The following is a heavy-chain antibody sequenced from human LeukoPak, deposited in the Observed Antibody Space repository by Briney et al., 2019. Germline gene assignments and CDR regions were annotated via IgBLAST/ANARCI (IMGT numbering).Heavy chain of an antibody. CDR1: GGSISSYY. V-gene: IGHV4-59*01. CDR3: ARESIAVAGIYYFDY. CDR2: IYYSGST. J-gene: IGHJ4*02. D-gene: IGHD6-19*01. Sequence: SETLSLTCTVSGGSISSYYWSWIRQPPGKGLEWIGYIYYSGSTNYNPSLKSRVTISVDTSNNQFSLKLSSVTAADTAVYYCARESIAVAGIYYFDYWGQGTLVTVSS.